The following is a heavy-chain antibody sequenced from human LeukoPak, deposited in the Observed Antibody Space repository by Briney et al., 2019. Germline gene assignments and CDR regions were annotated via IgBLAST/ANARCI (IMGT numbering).Heavy chain of an antibody. CDR1: GYTFTSYG. Sequence: ASVKVSCKASGYTFTSYGISWVRQAPGQGLEWMGWISAYNGNTNYAQKLQGRVTMTTDTSTSTDYLELRSLRSDDTAVYYCARDQEYYYGSGSDNPNWFVPWGQGTMVTVSS. J-gene: IGHJ5*02. D-gene: IGHD3-10*01. CDR2: ISAYNGNT. CDR3: ARDQEYYYGSGSDNPNWFVP. V-gene: IGHV1-18*04.